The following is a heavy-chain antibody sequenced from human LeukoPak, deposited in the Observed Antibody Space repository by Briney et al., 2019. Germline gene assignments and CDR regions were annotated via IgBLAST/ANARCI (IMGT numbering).Heavy chain of an antibody. V-gene: IGHV4-34*01. CDR2: INHSGST. CDR3: ARVSSNPLYYYYYYMDV. CDR1: GGSFSGYY. Sequence: SETLSLTCAVYGGSFSGYYWSWIRQPPGKGVEWIGEINHSGSTNYNPSLKSRVTISVDTSKNQFSLKLSSVTAADTAVYYCARVSSNPLYYYYYYMDVWGKGTTVTVSS. D-gene: IGHD4-11*01. J-gene: IGHJ6*03.